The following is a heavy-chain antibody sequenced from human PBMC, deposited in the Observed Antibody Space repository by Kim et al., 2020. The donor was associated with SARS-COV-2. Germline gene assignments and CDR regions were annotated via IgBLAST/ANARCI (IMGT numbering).Heavy chain of an antibody. CDR1: GFTFSSYS. Sequence: GGSLRLSCAASGFTFSSYSMNWVRQAPGKGLVWVSSISSSSSYIYYADSVKGRFTISRDNAKNSLYLQMNSLRAEVTSVYYCARVDFGYSSSSHYGMDVWGQGTTVTVYS. D-gene: IGHD6-6*01. CDR2: ISSSSSYI. CDR3: ARVDFGYSSSSHYGMDV. J-gene: IGHJ6*02. V-gene: IGHV3-21*01.